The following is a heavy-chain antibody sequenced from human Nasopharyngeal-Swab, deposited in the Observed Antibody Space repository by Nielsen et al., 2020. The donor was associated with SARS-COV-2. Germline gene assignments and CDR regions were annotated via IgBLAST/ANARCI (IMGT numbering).Heavy chain of an antibody. CDR1: GFTVSSNY. V-gene: IGHV3-53*04. CDR3: ARVAARRFDY. Sequence: GESLKISCAASGFTVSSNYMSWVRQAPGKGLEWVSVIYSGGSTYYADSVKGRFTISRHNSKNTLYLQINSLRAEDTAVYYCARVAARRFDYWGQGTLVTVSS. D-gene: IGHD6-25*01. CDR2: IYSGGST. J-gene: IGHJ4*02.